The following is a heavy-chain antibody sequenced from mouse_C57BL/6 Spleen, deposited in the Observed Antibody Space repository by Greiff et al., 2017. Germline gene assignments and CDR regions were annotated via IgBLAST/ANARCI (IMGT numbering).Heavy chain of an antibody. Sequence: EVQLQQSGAELVKPGASVKLSCTASGFNIKDYYMHWVKQRTEQGLEWIGRIDPEDGDTKYAPKFQGKATITADTSSNTAYLQLSSLTSEDTAVYYCVGDYDYDGFAYWGQGTLVTVSA. CDR3: VGDYDYDGFAY. V-gene: IGHV14-2*01. CDR1: GFNIKDYY. J-gene: IGHJ3*01. D-gene: IGHD2-4*01. CDR2: IDPEDGDT.